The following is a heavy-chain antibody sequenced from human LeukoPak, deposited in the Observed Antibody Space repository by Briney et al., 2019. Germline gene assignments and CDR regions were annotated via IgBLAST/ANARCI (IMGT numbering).Heavy chain of an antibody. CDR2: FDPEDGET. Sequence: ASVKVSCKVSGYTLTELSMQWVRQAPGKGLEWMGGFDPEDGETIDAQKFQGRVTMTEATSTDTGYMELSSLRSEDTAVYSCATNLRFGELLFFDYWGQGTLVTVSS. CDR1: GYTLTELS. J-gene: IGHJ4*02. CDR3: ATNLRFGELLFFDY. V-gene: IGHV1-24*01. D-gene: IGHD3-10*01.